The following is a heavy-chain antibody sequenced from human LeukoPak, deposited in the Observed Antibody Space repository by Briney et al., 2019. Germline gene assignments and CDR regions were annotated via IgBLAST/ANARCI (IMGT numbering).Heavy chain of an antibody. J-gene: IGHJ5*02. CDR2: IYYSGNT. V-gene: IGHV4-39*01. CDR1: GYSISSSSSY. Sequence: SETLSLTCSVSGYSISSSSSYWRWIRQPPGKGLEWIGSIYYSGNTYYNASLKSRVTISVDTSKNQFSLKLSSVTAADTAVYYCARRSSNYAVVDPWGQGTLVTVSS. D-gene: IGHD6-13*01. CDR3: ARRSSNYAVVDP.